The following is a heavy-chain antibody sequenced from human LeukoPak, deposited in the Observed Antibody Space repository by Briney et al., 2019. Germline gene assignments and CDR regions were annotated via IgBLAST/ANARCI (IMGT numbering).Heavy chain of an antibody. J-gene: IGHJ4*02. Sequence: GGSLRLSCAASGFTFSSYAMNWVRQAPGKGLEWVSGISGSGGSTYYADSVKGRFTISRDNSKNTLYLQMNSLRAEDTAVYYCAKDYTYYYGLGGERYFDYWGQGTLVTVSS. V-gene: IGHV3-23*01. CDR2: ISGSGGST. CDR1: GFTFSSYA. D-gene: IGHD3-10*01. CDR3: AKDYTYYYGLGGERYFDY.